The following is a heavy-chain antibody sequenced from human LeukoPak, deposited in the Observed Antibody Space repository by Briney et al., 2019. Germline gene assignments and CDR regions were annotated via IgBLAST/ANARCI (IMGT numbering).Heavy chain of an antibody. CDR3: ANEIRPNDY. CDR2: ISGSGVTT. CDR1: GFTFSSYA. V-gene: IGHV3-23*01. J-gene: IGHJ4*02. Sequence: GGSLRLSCVASGFTFSSYAMSWVRQSPGKGLEWVSAISGSGVTTHYAGSVKGRFSISRDNSKNTLYLQMNSLRAEDTAVYYCANEIRPNDYWGQGTQVTVSS. D-gene: IGHD4-17*01.